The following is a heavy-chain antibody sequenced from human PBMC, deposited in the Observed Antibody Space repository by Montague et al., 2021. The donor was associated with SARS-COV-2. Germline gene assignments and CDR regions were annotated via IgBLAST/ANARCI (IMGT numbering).Heavy chain of an antibody. V-gene: IGHV4-59*11. D-gene: IGHD3-10*01. CDR2: INNSGGT. J-gene: IGHJ5*02. CDR3: ASATSVRGAVNWFDP. Sequence: SETLSLTCAVSGGSISSHYWSFIRQPPGKGLEWIAYINNSGGTNYNPSLKSRVTISVDTSKSHFSLQLRSVTPADTAVYFCASATSVRGAVNWFDPWGQGTLVTVSS. CDR1: GGSISSHY.